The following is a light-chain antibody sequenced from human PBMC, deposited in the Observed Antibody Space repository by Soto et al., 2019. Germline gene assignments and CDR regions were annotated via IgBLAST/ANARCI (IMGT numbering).Light chain of an antibody. CDR3: QQSGKSFPLT. J-gene: IGKJ4*01. Sequence: EIVLTQSPGTLSLSPGERATLSCRASQSVSSNYLAWYQQKPGQAPKLLIYGASSRATGIPDRMSGSRSGTDLILTISTLEPEDFAMYYCQQSGKSFPLTFGGGTKLEI. V-gene: IGKV3-20*01. CDR1: QSVSSNY. CDR2: GAS.